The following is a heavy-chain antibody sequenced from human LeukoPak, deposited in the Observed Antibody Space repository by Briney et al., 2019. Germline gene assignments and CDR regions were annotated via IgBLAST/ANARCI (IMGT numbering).Heavy chain of an antibody. D-gene: IGHD2-2*01. CDR3: AREQSVVPAANNWFDP. V-gene: IGHV1-46*01. CDR1: GYTFTSYY. J-gene: IGHJ5*02. CDR2: INPSGGST. Sequence: ASVKVSCKASGYTFTSYYMHWVRQAPGQGLEWVGIINPSGGSTSYAQKFQGRVTMTRDTSTSTVYMELSSLRSEDTAVYYCAREQSVVPAANNWFDPWGQGTLVTVSS.